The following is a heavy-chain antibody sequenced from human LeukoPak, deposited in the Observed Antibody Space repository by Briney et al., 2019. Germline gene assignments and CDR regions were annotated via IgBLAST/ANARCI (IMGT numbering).Heavy chain of an antibody. D-gene: IGHD3-3*01. CDR1: GFTFTSFA. Sequence: GGSLRLSCAASGFTFTSFAMTWVRQAPGKGLEWVSTISRTGVATYYANSVKGWFTISRDNSKNTVYLQMNSLRAEDTAIYYCAKHSHDGSAPYYEVQLDYWGQGALVTVSS. CDR2: ISRTGVAT. CDR3: AKHSHDGSAPYYEVQLDY. V-gene: IGHV3-23*01. J-gene: IGHJ4*02.